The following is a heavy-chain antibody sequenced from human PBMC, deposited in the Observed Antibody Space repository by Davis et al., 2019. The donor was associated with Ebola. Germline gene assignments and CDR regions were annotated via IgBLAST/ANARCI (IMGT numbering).Heavy chain of an antibody. CDR2: ISAYNGNT. Sequence: GESLKISCKGSGYSFTSYGISWVRQAPGQGLEWMGWISAYNGNTNYAQKLQGRVTMTTDTSTSTAYMELRSLRSDDTAVYYCAREGYYDILTHYYYYGMDVWGQGTTVTVSS. V-gene: IGHV1-18*01. CDR1: GYSFTSYG. CDR3: AREGYYDILTHYYYYGMDV. D-gene: IGHD3-9*01. J-gene: IGHJ6*02.